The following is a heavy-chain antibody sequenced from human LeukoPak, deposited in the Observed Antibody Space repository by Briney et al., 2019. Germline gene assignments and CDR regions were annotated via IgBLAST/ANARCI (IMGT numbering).Heavy chain of an antibody. CDR2: INPNSGGT. CDR1: GYTFTGYY. D-gene: IGHD3-22*01. J-gene: IGHJ5*02. V-gene: IGHV1-2*02. Sequence: ASVKVSCKASGYTFTGYYMHWVRQAPGQGLEWMGWINPNSGGTNYAQKFQGRVTMTRDTSISTAYMELSRLRSDDTAVYYCARSAYDSSRGNWFDPWGQGTLVTVSS. CDR3: ARSAYDSSRGNWFDP.